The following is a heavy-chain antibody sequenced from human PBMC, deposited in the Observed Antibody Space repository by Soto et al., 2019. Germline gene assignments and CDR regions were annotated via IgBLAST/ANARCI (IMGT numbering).Heavy chain of an antibody. CDR3: AKDIKDGDGYNFGLLTYYYYYGMDV. CDR2: ISRNSATI. J-gene: IGHJ6*02. D-gene: IGHD5-12*01. Sequence: EVQLVESGGGLVQPGRSLRLSCAASGFNFNDHAMHWVRQAPGKGLEWVSVISRNSATIGYADSVKGRFTISRDNAKNSLYLQMNSLRVEDTALYYCAKDIKDGDGYNFGLLTYYYYYGMDVWGQGTTVTVSS. V-gene: IGHV3-9*01. CDR1: GFNFNDHA.